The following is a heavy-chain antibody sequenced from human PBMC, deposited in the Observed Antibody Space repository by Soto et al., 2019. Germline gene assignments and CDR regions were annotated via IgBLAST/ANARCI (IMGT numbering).Heavy chain of an antibody. D-gene: IGHD3-16*02. CDR1: GYTLTELS. CDR2: FDAEDGAA. J-gene: IGHJ4*02. Sequence: QVELVQSGAEVKKPGASVKVSCKVSGYTLTELSMHWVRQAPGKGLEWMGVFDAEDGAASYAQNFQGRLTMTVDTSTDTAYMEVTSLRSADTAVYYCATDLFPDYADAWVTFRPADYWGQGTQVTVSS. CDR3: ATDLFPDYADAWVTFRPADY. V-gene: IGHV1-24*01.